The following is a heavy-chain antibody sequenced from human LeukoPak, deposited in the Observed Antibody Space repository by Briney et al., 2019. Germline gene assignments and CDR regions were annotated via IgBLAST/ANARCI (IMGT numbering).Heavy chain of an antibody. V-gene: IGHV4-59*01. J-gene: IGHJ4*02. CDR3: ARSAAAEFDY. CDR1: GGSMSSYY. Sequence: SETLSLTCTVSGGSMSSYYWSWVRQPPGKGLEWIGNIYYSGSTNYSPSLKSRVTISVDTSKNQFSLKLSSVTAADTAVYYCARSAAAEFDYWGQGTLVTVSS. D-gene: IGHD6-13*01. CDR2: IYYSGST.